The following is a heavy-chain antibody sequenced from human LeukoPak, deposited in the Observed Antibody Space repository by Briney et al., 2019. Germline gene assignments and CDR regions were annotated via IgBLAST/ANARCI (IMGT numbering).Heavy chain of an antibody. CDR2: IYYSGST. D-gene: IGHD2-21*02. V-gene: IGHV4-59*01. Sequence: SETLSLTFTVSGEAISNYYWSWIRQPPGKGLDWFGYIYYSGSTNYNPSPKSRVAISVDTTKSQFPMKLRSLTAAGTAAHYSAREACGGYCRFDYWGQGTLVTVSS. J-gene: IGHJ4*02. CDR3: AREACGGYCRFDY. CDR1: GEAISNYY.